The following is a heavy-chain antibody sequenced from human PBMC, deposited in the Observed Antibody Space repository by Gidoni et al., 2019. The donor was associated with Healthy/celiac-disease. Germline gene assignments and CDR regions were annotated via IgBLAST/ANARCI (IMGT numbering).Heavy chain of an antibody. D-gene: IGHD3-10*01. Sequence: VQLLESGGRLVQPGGSLRLSCAASGFTFSSYSMSWVRQAPGKGLEWVSAISGSGGSTYYADSVKGRFTISRDNSKNTLYLQMNSLRAEDTAVYYCAKSDRGANDAFDIWGQGTMVTVSS. CDR3: AKSDRGANDAFDI. V-gene: IGHV3-23*01. CDR2: ISGSGGST. J-gene: IGHJ3*02. CDR1: GFTFSSYS.